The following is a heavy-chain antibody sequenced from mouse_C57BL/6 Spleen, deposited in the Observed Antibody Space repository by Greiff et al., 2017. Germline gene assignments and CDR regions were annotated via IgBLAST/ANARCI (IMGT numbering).Heavy chain of an antibody. CDR3: TRDEGTTVRGYYYAMDY. Sequence: EVHLVESGEGLVKPGGSLKLSCAASGFTFSSYAMSWVRQTPEKRLEWVAYISSGGDYIYYADTVKGRFTISRDNARNTLYLQMSSLKSEDTAMYYCTRDEGTTVRGYYYAMDYWGQGTSVTVSS. CDR2: ISSGGDYI. CDR1: GFTFSSYA. J-gene: IGHJ4*01. D-gene: IGHD1-1*01. V-gene: IGHV5-9-1*02.